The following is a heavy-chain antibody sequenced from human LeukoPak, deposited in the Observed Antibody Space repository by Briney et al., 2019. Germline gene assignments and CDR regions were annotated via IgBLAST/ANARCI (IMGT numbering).Heavy chain of an antibody. CDR2: FHPEDGET. V-gene: IGHV1-24*01. J-gene: IGHJ5*02. CDR1: GDTLKELS. D-gene: IGHD2-2*01. Sequence: ASVKVACKVSGDTLKELSMHWVRQAPGKGLDLMVDFHPEDGETIYAQKFQGRVTMTEDTSTDTAYMELSSLRSEDTAVYYCATAPQGYCSSTSCSRGWFDPWGQGTLVTVSS. CDR3: ATAPQGYCSSTSCSRGWFDP.